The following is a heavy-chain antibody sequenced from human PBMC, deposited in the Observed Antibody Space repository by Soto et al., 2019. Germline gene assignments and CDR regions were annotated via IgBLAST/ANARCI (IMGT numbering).Heavy chain of an antibody. CDR3: ARTLLVEQQLVQAYYYYYYGMDV. D-gene: IGHD6-13*01. J-gene: IGHJ6*02. CDR2: IYYSGST. CDR1: GGSISSSSYY. V-gene: IGHV4-39*01. Sequence: PSETLSLTCTVSGGSISSSSYYWGWIRQPPGKGLEWIGSIYYSGSTYYNPSLKSRVTISVDTSKNQFSLKLSSVTAADTAVYYCARTLLVEQQLVQAYYYYYYGMDVWGRGTTVTVSS.